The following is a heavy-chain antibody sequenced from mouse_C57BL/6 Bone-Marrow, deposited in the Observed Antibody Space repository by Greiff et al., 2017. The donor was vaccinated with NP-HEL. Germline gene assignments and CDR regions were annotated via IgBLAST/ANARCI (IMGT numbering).Heavy chain of an antibody. Sequence: EVKLMESGAELVRPGASVKLSCTASGFNIKDDYMHWVKQRPEQGLEWIGWIDPENGDTEYASKFQGKATITADTSSNTAYLQLSSLTSEDTAVYYCTTLYDGYYDWYFDVWGTGTTVTVSS. D-gene: IGHD2-3*01. J-gene: IGHJ1*03. CDR1: GFNIKDDY. CDR2: IDPENGDT. CDR3: TTLYDGYYDWYFDV. V-gene: IGHV14-4*01.